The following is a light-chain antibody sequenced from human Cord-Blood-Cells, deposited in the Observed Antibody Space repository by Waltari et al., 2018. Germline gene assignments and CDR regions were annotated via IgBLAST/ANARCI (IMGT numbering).Light chain of an antibody. J-gene: IGKJ1*01. CDR1: QSISSW. V-gene: IGKV1-5*01. CDR3: QQYNSYST. CDR2: DAS. Sequence: DIQMTQSHPTLSASVGDRVTITCRASQSISSWLTWYQQKPGKAPKLLIYDASSLESGVPSRFSGSGSGTEFTLTISSLQPDDFATYYCQQYNSYSTFGQGTKVEIK.